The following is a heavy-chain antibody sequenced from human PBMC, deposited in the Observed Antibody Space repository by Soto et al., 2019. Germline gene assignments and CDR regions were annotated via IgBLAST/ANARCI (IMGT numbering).Heavy chain of an antibody. CDR1: GFTFSNYW. CDR3: AKGGGKTIDY. V-gene: IGHV3-74*01. D-gene: IGHD2-15*01. CDR2: LNSDGSGT. J-gene: IGHJ4*02. Sequence: EVQLVESGGGLVQPGTSLRLSCAASGFTFSNYWMHWVRQAPGKGLVWVSRLNSDGSGTSYADSVKGQFTISRDNAKNTLYLQMNSLRAEDTAVYYCAKGGGKTIDYWGQGTLVTVSS.